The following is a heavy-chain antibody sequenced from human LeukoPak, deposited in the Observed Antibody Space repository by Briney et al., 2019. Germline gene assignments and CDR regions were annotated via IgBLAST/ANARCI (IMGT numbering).Heavy chain of an antibody. V-gene: IGHV4-59*08. CDR2: IYYSGST. Sequence: PSETPSLPCTVSGCSISSYYWSWVRQPPRKGLEGIGYIYYSGSTNYNPSLKSRVTISVDTSKNQFSLKLSSVTAADTAVYYCARLGRTSYWYFDLWGRGTLVTVSS. CDR3: ARLGRTSYWYFDL. CDR1: GCSISSYY. D-gene: IGHD2-2*01. J-gene: IGHJ2*01.